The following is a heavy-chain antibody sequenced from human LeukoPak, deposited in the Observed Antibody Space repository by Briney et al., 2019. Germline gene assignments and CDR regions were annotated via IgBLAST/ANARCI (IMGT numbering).Heavy chain of an antibody. CDR3: AKDAQRDFDYSNSLEH. J-gene: IGHJ4*02. V-gene: IGHV3-33*03. CDR1: GFTFSHYG. Sequence: GRSLRLSCAASGFTFSHYGMHWVRQAPGKGLEGVEDIWSDGSNKFYTDRVKGGFTISRDKFKNTVSLQMNSLRTGDTAVYYCAKDAQRDFDYSNSLEHWGQGSVVTVSS. CDR2: IWSDGSNK. D-gene: IGHD4-11*01.